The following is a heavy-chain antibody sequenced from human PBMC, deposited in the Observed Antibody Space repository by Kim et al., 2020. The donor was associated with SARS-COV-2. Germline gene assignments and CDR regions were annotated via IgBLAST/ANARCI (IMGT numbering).Heavy chain of an antibody. D-gene: IGHD5-12*01. CDR2: GRT. CDR3: ARGVAAYDY. J-gene: IGHJ4*02. Sequence: GRTNHTPSRMSRVTISVDTSKNQFALKRSSVTAADPAVYYCARGVAAYDYWGQGTLVTVSS. V-gene: IGHV4-59*09.